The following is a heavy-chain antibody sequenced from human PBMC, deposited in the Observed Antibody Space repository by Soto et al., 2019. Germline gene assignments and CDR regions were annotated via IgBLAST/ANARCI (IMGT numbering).Heavy chain of an antibody. CDR1: GFIVSNKH. Sequence: EVQLVETGGGLMQPGGSLRLSCAASGFIVSNKHMGWVRQAPGKGLESVSILYTDDRTYYDDSVKGRFTISRDNSKNTVSLQMNGLRDADTAMYYCVGAAAGDWGQGTAVTVSS. V-gene: IGHV3-53*05. J-gene: IGHJ4*02. D-gene: IGHD6-25*01. CDR3: VGAAAGD. CDR2: LYTDDRT.